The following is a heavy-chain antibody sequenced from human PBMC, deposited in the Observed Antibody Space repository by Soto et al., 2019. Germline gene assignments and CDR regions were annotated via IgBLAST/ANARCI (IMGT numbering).Heavy chain of an antibody. CDR2: IWYDGSNR. J-gene: IGHJ4*02. Sequence: PGGSLRLSCAASGFTFTNYGMHWVRQAPGKGLEWVAVIWYDGSNRFYADSVKGRFTISKDNSQNMLYLQMHSLRPEDTAVYYCTRDPYGGSRYYFDSWGQGTQVTVSS. CDR1: GFTFTNYG. CDR3: TRDPYGGSRYYFDS. V-gene: IGHV3-33*01. D-gene: IGHD1-26*01.